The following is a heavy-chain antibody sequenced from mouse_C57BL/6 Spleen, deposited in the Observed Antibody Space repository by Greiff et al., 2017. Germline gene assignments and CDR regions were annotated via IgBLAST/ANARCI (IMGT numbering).Heavy chain of an antibody. Sequence: VKLQESGAELARPGASVKLSCKASGYTFTSYGISWVKQRTGQGLEWIGEIYPRSGNTYYNEKFKGKATLTADKSSSTAYMELRSLTSEDSAVYFCARRDSSSYAMDYWGQGTSVTVSS. CDR3: ARRDSSSYAMDY. CDR2: IYPRSGNT. D-gene: IGHD3-2*02. CDR1: GYTFTSYG. V-gene: IGHV1-81*01. J-gene: IGHJ4*01.